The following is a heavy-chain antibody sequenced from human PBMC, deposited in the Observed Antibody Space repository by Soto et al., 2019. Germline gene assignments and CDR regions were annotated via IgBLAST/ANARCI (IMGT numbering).Heavy chain of an antibody. CDR2: IYSSGST. V-gene: IGHV4-4*07. CDR1: GGSIKSYY. CDR3: AGIGEDIYYGMDV. J-gene: IGHJ6*02. D-gene: IGHD2-15*01. Sequence: SETLSLTCTVSGGSIKSYYWNWIRQPAGKGLEWIGRIYSSGSTNYNPSLRGRVTMFVDTSMSQFSLNVNSVTAADTAVYYCAGIGEDIYYGMDVWGQGTTVTVSS.